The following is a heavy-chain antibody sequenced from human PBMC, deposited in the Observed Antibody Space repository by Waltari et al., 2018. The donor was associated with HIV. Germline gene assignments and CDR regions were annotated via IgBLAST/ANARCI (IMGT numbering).Heavy chain of an antibody. V-gene: IGHV4-38-2*01. CDR1: GYPIPRGSH. D-gene: IGHD3-3*01. CDR3: ARSEGAQTATIFDR. CDR2: IFHSGSA. Sequence: QVQLQESGPGLVKPSETLSLTCGVSGYPIPRGSHWGWIRQPPGMGLEWIGSIFHSGSAYYNPPLRSRVTISVDTSKNQFSLKLNSVTAADTAVYFCARSEGAQTATIFDRWGQGTLVTVSS. J-gene: IGHJ4*02.